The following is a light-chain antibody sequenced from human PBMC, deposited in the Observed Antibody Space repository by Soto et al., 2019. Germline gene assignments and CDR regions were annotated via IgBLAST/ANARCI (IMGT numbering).Light chain of an antibody. J-gene: IGLJ2*01. V-gene: IGLV2-23*01. Sequence: QSALTQPASVSGSPGQSITISCTGTSSDVGGYNLVSWYQHHPGKGPKLMIYEDLKRPSGVSNRCSGSKSGNTASLTISGLQAEDEADYYCCAFAGTSTVLFGGGTKLTVL. CDR1: SSDVGGYNL. CDR2: EDL. CDR3: CAFAGTSTVL.